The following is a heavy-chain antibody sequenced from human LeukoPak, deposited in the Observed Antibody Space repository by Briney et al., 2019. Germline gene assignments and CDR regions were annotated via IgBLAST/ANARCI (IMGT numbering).Heavy chain of an antibody. CDR2: IIPIFGTA. Sequence: GRSLRLSCAASGFTFSSYAISWVRQAPGQGLEWMGGIIPIFGTANYAQKFQGRVTITADESTSTAYMELSSLRSEDTAVYYCATNFVDTAMASDYWGQGTLVTVSS. CDR1: GFTFSSYA. V-gene: IGHV1-69*01. D-gene: IGHD5-18*01. CDR3: ATNFVDTAMASDY. J-gene: IGHJ4*02.